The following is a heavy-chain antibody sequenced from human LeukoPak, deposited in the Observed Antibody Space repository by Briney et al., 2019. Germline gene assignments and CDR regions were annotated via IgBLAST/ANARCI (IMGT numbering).Heavy chain of an antibody. V-gene: IGHV3-48*01. Sequence: PGGSLRLSCAASGFTFSSYSMNWVRQAPGKGLEWVSYISSSSGTIYYADSVKGRFTISRDNAKNSLYLQMNSLRAEDTAVYYCARAWFRFDPWGQGTLVTVSS. CDR3: ARAWFRFDP. CDR2: ISSSSGTI. CDR1: GFTFSSYS. J-gene: IGHJ5*02. D-gene: IGHD3-10*01.